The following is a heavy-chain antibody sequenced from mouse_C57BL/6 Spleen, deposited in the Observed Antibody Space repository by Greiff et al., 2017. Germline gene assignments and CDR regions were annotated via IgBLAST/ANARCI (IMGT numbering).Heavy chain of an antibody. D-gene: IGHD3-2*02. CDR2: IYPRDGST. Sequence: QVHVKQSGPELVKPGASVKLSCKASGYTFTSYDINWVKQRPGQGLEWIGWIYPRDGSTKYNEKFKGKATLTVDTSSSTAYMELHSLTSEDSAVYFCARGAQAAWFAYWGQGTLVTVSA. CDR1: GYTFTSYD. J-gene: IGHJ3*01. V-gene: IGHV1-85*01. CDR3: ARGAQAAWFAY.